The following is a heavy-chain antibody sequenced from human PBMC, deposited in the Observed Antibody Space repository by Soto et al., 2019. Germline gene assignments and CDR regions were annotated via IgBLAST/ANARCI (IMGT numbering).Heavy chain of an antibody. J-gene: IGHJ6*02. D-gene: IGHD3-3*01. V-gene: IGHV1-8*01. CDR2: MNPNSGNT. CDR1: GYTFTSYD. Sequence: ASVKVSCKASGYTFTSYDINWVRQATGQGLEWMGWMNPNSGNTGYAQKFQGRVTMTRNTSISTAYMELSSLRSEDTAVYYCARPPYEVWSGYPINYYGMDVWGQGTTVTVSS. CDR3: ARPPYEVWSGYPINYYGMDV.